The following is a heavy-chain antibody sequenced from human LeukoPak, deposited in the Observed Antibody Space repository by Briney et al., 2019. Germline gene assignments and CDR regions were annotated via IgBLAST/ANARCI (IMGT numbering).Heavy chain of an antibody. J-gene: IGHJ4*02. D-gene: IGHD2-2*01. CDR2: IKGKTDGGTT. V-gene: IGHV3-15*01. Sequence: PGGSLRLSCAASGFTFSNAWMSWVRQAPGKGLEWVGRIKGKTDGGTTDYAAPVKGRCTISRDDSKNTLDLQMNSLKTEDTAVYYCTTRRLYCTSTTCSRSQVAYWGQGTLVTVSS. CDR3: TTRRLYCTSTTCSRSQVAY. CDR1: GFTFSNAW.